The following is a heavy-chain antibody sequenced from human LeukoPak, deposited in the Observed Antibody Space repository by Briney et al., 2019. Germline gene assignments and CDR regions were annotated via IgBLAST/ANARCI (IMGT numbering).Heavy chain of an antibody. CDR3: ARSAGLRCFDY. J-gene: IGHJ4*02. D-gene: IGHD4-17*01. Sequence: GGSLRLSCAVSGFTFRNAWMSWVRQAPGKGLEWVSGISSSGGSTYYADSVKGRFTISRDNSKDTLYLQMDSLRAEDTAVYYCARSAGLRCFDYWGLGTLVTVSS. CDR1: GFTFRNAW. V-gene: IGHV3-23*01. CDR2: ISSSGGST.